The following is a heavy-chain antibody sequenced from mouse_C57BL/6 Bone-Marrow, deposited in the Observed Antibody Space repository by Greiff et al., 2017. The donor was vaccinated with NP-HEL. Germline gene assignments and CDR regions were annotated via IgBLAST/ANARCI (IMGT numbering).Heavy chain of an antibody. CDR3: ARRYGSSYRYFDV. J-gene: IGHJ1*03. D-gene: IGHD1-1*01. CDR1: GFNIKDSY. V-gene: IGHV14-2*01. Sequence: EVKLQQSGAELVKPGASVKLSCTASGFNIKDSYMHWVKQRTEQGLEWIGRIDPEDGETKYAPKFQGKAPITADTSSNTAYLQLSSRTSEDTAVYYCARRYGSSYRYFDVWGTGTTVTVSS. CDR2: IDPEDGET.